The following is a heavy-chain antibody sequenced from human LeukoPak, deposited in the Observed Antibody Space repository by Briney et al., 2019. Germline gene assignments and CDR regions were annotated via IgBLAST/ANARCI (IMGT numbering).Heavy chain of an antibody. Sequence: GGSLRLSCAATGFTFSSYGMHWVRQAPGKGLEWVSVIYSGGSTYYADSVKGRFTISRDNSKNTLYLQMNSLRAEDTAVYYCARDRNWGQGTLVTVSS. V-gene: IGHV3-66*01. D-gene: IGHD1-14*01. J-gene: IGHJ4*02. CDR2: IYSGGST. CDR1: GFTFSSYG. CDR3: ARDRN.